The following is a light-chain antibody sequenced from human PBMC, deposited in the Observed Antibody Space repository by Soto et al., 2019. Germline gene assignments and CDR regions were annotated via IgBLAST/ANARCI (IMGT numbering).Light chain of an antibody. J-gene: IGKJ1*01. Sequence: EIVLTQSPDTLSLSPGERATLSCRASQSISTTYLPWYQQKPGQAPRLLIYGASSRATGIPDRFSGSGSGTDFPPTISRLEPEDFAVYYCQQFDGSPRTFGQGTKVDIK. CDR2: GAS. CDR1: QSISTTY. CDR3: QQFDGSPRT. V-gene: IGKV3-20*01.